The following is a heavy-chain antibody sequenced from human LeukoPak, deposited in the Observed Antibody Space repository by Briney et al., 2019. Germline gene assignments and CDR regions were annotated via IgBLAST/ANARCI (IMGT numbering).Heavy chain of an antibody. V-gene: IGHV1-46*01. CDR3: ARDPHGYYGSGSYSYYMDV. J-gene: IGHJ6*03. Sequence: ASVKVSCKASGYTFTSYYMHWVRQAPGQGLEWMGIINPSGGSTSYAQKFQGRVTMTRDTSTSTVYMELSSLRSEDTAVYYCARDPHGYYGSGSYSYYMDVWGKGTTVTISS. D-gene: IGHD3-10*01. CDR2: INPSGGST. CDR1: GYTFTSYY.